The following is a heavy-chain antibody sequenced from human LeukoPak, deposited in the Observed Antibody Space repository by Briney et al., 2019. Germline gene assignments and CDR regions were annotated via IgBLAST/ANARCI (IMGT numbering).Heavy chain of an antibody. CDR1: GFTFSSYA. CDR3: ARDLYDSSGCDY. V-gene: IGHV3-30-3*01. D-gene: IGHD3-22*01. CDR2: ISYDGSNK. J-gene: IGHJ4*02. Sequence: GRSLRLSCAASGFTFSSYAMHWVRQAPGKGLEWVAVISYDGSNKYYADSVKGRFTISRDNSKNTLYLQMNSLRAEDTAVYYCARDLYDSSGCDYWGQGTLVTVSS.